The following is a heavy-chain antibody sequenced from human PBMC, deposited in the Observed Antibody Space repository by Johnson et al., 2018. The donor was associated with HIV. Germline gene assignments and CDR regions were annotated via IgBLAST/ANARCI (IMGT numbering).Heavy chain of an antibody. D-gene: IGHD3-16*02. CDR3: ARAGVGYPRGGHAFDI. Sequence: VQLVESGGGVVQPGGSLRLSCAASGFTFSSYAMSWVRQAPGKGLQWVSAISGSGGSTYYADSVKGRFTISRDNSKNTLYLQMNSLRAEDTAVYYCARAGVGYPRGGHAFDIWGQGTMVTVSS. CDR1: GFTFSSYA. V-gene: IGHV3-23*04. CDR2: ISGSGGST. J-gene: IGHJ3*02.